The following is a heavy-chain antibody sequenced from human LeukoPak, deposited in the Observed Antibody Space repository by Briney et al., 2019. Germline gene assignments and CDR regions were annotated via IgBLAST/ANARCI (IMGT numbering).Heavy chain of an antibody. J-gene: IGHJ4*02. V-gene: IGHV1-2*02. Sequence: ASVKVSCKASGYTFTSYYMHWVRQAPGQGLEWMGWINPNSGGTNYAQKFQGRVTMTRDTSISTAYMELSSLRSEDTAVYYCARVSHDYGDYYFDYWGQGTLVTVSS. D-gene: IGHD4-17*01. CDR1: GYTFTSYY. CDR3: ARVSHDYGDYYFDY. CDR2: INPNSGGT.